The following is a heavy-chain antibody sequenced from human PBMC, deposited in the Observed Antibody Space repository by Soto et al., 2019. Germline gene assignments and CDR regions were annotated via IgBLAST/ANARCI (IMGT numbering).Heavy chain of an antibody. D-gene: IGHD6-19*01. CDR3: ARRGYSSGWYYFDY. V-gene: IGHV4-61*08. J-gene: IGHJ4*02. CDR2: IYYSGST. CDR1: GGSISSGGYY. Sequence: SETLSLTCTVSGGSISSGGYYWSWIRQHPGKGLEWIGYIYYSGSTNYNPSLKSRVTISVGTCKNQFSLKLTSVTAADTAVYYCARRGYSSGWYYFDYWGQGTLVTVSS.